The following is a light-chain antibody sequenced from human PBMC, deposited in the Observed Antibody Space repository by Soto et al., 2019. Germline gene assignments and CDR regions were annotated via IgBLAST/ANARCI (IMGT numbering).Light chain of an antibody. CDR1: QSVSSD. CDR2: VAS. J-gene: IGKJ1*01. V-gene: IGKV3D-15*01. CDR3: QQYNNWPWT. Sequence: EIVMTQSPATLSESPGERATLSCRASQSVSSDLAWYQQKPGQAPRLLMYVASTRATGIPARFSGSGAGTEFSLTISSLQSEDFAVYYCQQYNNWPWTFGQGTKVDIK.